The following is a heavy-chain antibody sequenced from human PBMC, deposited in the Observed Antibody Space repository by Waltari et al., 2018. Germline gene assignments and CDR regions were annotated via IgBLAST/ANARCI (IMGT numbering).Heavy chain of an antibody. Sequence: QVQLQESGPGLVKPSETLSLTCTVSGGSISSYYWSWIRQPAGKGLEWIGRIYTSGSNNYNPSLKSRVTMSVDTSKNQFSLKLSSVTAADTAVYYCARDLAQLLPSGWFDPWGQGTLVTVSS. D-gene: IGHD2-2*01. V-gene: IGHV4-4*07. CDR2: IYTSGSN. CDR3: ARDLAQLLPSGWFDP. CDR1: GGSISSYY. J-gene: IGHJ5*02.